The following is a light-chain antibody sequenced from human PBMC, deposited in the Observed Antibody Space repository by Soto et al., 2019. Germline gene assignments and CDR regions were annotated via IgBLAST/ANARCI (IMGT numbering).Light chain of an antibody. Sequence: EIVMTQSPATLSVSPGERATLSCRASQSISSNLAWYQQKPGKAPRLLIYGASTRATGIPATFSGSGSGTEFTLTISSLQSEDFAVYYCQQYNNLPFTFGPGTKVDIK. V-gene: IGKV3-15*01. CDR3: QQYNNLPFT. CDR2: GAS. CDR1: QSISSN. J-gene: IGKJ3*01.